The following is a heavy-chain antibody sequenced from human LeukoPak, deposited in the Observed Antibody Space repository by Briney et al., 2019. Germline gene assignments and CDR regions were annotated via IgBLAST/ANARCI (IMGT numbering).Heavy chain of an antibody. CDR3: AREGNYDILTGYYYFDY. J-gene: IGHJ4*02. Sequence: GGSLRLSCAASGFTVSSNYMSWVRQAPGKGLEWVSVIYSGGSTYYADSVKGRFTISRDNSKNTLYLQMNSLRAEDTAVYYCAREGNYDILTGYYYFDYWGQGTLVTVSS. CDR2: IYSGGST. CDR1: GFTVSSNY. V-gene: IGHV3-66*01. D-gene: IGHD3-9*01.